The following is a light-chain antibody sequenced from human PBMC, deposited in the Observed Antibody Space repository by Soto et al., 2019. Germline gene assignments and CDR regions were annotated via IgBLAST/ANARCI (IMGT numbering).Light chain of an antibody. CDR2: DAS. V-gene: IGKV3-11*01. J-gene: IGKJ4*01. CDR3: QQSYSPGT. Sequence: EIVLTQSPATLSLSPGERATLSCRASQSVSSYLAWYQQKPGQAPRLLIYDASNRATGIPARFSGSGSGTDFTLTISSLEPEDFATYYCQQSYSPGTFGGGTKVEIK. CDR1: QSVSSY.